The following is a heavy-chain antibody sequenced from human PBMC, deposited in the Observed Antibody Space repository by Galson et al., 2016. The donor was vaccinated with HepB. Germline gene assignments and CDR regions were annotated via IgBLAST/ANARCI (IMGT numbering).Heavy chain of an antibody. Sequence: SVKVSCKASGYSFTGYYMHWVRQAPGHGLEWMGRINPNSGATDYAQKFQGRVTMTRDTSITTAYMEVRRLRSDDTAVYYCARDPNKMFNFDYWGQGTLVTVSS. D-gene: IGHD3-10*02. CDR1: GYSFTGYY. CDR3: ARDPNKMFNFDY. CDR2: INPNSGAT. V-gene: IGHV1-2*06. J-gene: IGHJ4*02.